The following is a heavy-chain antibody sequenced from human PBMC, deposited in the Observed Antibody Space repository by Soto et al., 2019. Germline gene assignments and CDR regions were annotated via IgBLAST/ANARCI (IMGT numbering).Heavy chain of an antibody. CDR3: ARTRFGAVAGT. CDR1: GYTFTSYD. D-gene: IGHD6-19*01. CDR2: MNPYSCNT. V-gene: IGHV1-8*01. Sequence: QVQLVQSGAEVKKPGASVKVSCKTSGYTFTSYDIHWVRQATGQGPEWMGWMNPYSCNTVYAQKFQGRIIMTRNTSMSTANMELSSLRSEDTDVYYCARTRFGAVAGTWGQGTLVTVSS. J-gene: IGHJ5*02.